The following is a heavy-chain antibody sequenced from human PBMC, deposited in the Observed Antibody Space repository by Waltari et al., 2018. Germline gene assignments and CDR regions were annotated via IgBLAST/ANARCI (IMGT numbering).Heavy chain of an antibody. CDR3: ARTIGPIVGEPLFDY. D-gene: IGHD1-26*01. CDR1: GYSISSGYY. CDR2: IYQSWRT. Sequence: QVQLQESGPGLVKPSETLSLTCTVSGYSISSGYYWGWIRQPPGKGLYWIWGIYQSWRTYYNPSLKSRVTISVDTSKNQFSLKLSSVTAADTAVYYCARTIGPIVGEPLFDYWGQGTLVTVSS. V-gene: IGHV4-38-2*02. J-gene: IGHJ4*02.